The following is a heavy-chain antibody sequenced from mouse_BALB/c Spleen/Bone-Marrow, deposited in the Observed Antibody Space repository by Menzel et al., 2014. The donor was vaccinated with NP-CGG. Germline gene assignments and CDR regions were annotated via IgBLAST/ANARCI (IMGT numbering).Heavy chain of an antibody. V-gene: IGHV5-17*02. Sequence: EVMLVESGGGLVQPGGPRKLSCAASGFTFSSFGMHWVRQAPEKGLEWVAYISNGSSPIYYADTVKGRFTISRDNPKNTLFLQMTSLRSEDTAMYYCARKGAMITHYYAMDYWGQGTSVTVSS. CDR2: ISNGSSPI. D-gene: IGHD2-4*01. J-gene: IGHJ4*01. CDR1: GFTFSSFG. CDR3: ARKGAMITHYYAMDY.